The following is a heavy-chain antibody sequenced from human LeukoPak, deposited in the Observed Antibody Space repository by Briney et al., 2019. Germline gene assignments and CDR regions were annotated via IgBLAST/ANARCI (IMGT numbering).Heavy chain of an antibody. CDR2: INYSGST. Sequence: SETLSLTCTVYGGSFSGYFWSWIRQSLGKGLEWIGEINYSGSTNYNPSLKSRATISVDKSKNQLSLKVTSVTAADTAMYYCARDSKSTADAFDIWGQGTMVTVSS. CDR3: ARDSKSTADAFDI. CDR1: GGSFSGYF. D-gene: IGHD5/OR15-5a*01. V-gene: IGHV4-34*01. J-gene: IGHJ3*02.